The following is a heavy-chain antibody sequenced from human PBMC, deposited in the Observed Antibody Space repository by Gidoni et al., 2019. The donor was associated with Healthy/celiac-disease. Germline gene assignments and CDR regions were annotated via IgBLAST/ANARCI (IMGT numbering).Heavy chain of an antibody. D-gene: IGHD3-10*01. Sequence: QVQLVESGGGVVQPGRSLRLSCAASGFTFSSYGMKWVRQAPGKGRELVAVIWYDGSNKYYADSVKGRFTISRDNSKNTLYLQMNSLRAEDTAVYYCARAPRWSQYGSGIEYWGQGTLVTVSS. CDR3: ARAPRWSQYGSGIEY. CDR2: IWYDGSNK. J-gene: IGHJ4*02. V-gene: IGHV3-33*01. CDR1: GFTFSSYG.